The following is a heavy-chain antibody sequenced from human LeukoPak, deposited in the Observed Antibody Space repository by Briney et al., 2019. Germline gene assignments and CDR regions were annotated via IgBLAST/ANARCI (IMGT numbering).Heavy chain of an antibody. CDR2: IKPDGSEK. CDR1: GLTFSNYW. Sequence: PGGSLRLSCAASGLTFSNYWMGWVRQAPGKGLEWVANIKPDGSEKYYVDSVKGRFTISRDNAKKSLYLQMNSLRAEDTAVYYCARENYFDYWGQGSLVTVSS. J-gene: IGHJ4*02. CDR3: ARENYFDY. V-gene: IGHV3-7*01.